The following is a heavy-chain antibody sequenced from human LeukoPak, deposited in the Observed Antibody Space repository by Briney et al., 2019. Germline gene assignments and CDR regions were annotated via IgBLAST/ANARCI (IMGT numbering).Heavy chain of an antibody. V-gene: IGHV3-33*01. D-gene: IGHD3-22*01. CDR3: AREYNSGPKQTDAFDI. CDR2: IWYDGSNK. CDR1: GFTFSSYG. Sequence: GGSLRLSCAASGFTFSSYGMHWVRQAPGKGLEWVAVIWYDGSNKYYADSVKGRFIISRDNAKNTLYPQMNSLRTEDTAVYYCAREYNSGPKQTDAFDIWGQGTMVTVSS. J-gene: IGHJ3*02.